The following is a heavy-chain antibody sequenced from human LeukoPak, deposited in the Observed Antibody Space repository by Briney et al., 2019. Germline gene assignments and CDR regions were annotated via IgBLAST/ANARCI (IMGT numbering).Heavy chain of an antibody. CDR1: GGSINSYY. Sequence: PSETLSLTCTVSGGSINSYYWSWIRQPPGKGLEWIGYIYYSGSTNYNPSLKSRVTISVDTSKNQFSLKLSSVTAADTAVYYCARRSESSSWYLDYWGQGTLVTVSS. V-gene: IGHV4-59*12. D-gene: IGHD6-13*01. J-gene: IGHJ4*02. CDR3: ARRSESSSWYLDY. CDR2: IYYSGST.